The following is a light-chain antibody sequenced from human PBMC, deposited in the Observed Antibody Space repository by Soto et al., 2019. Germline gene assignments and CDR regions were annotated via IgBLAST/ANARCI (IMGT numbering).Light chain of an antibody. J-gene: IGKJ1*01. CDR3: QKYNRTPRT. CDR1: QDISDH. V-gene: IGKV1-27*01. Sequence: DFQMTQSPSSLSASVGDRVTIACRASQDISDHLAWYQHKPGKVPRLLIYEASTLQSRVPSRFSGGGSGTDFTLTIRSLQPEDVATYYCQKYNRTPRTFGQGTKVELK. CDR2: EAS.